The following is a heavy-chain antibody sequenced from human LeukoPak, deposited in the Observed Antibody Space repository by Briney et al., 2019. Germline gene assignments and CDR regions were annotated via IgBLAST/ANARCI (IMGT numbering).Heavy chain of an antibody. CDR2: IIPIFGTA. Sequence: SVKVSCKASGGTFSSYAISWVRQAPGQGLEWMGGIIPIFGTANYAQKFQGRVTMTRDMSTSTVYMELSSLRSEDTAVYYCARVAGEVDTAMDFDYWGQGTLVTVSS. V-gene: IGHV1-69*05. D-gene: IGHD5-18*01. CDR3: ARVAGEVDTAMDFDY. J-gene: IGHJ4*02. CDR1: GGTFSSYA.